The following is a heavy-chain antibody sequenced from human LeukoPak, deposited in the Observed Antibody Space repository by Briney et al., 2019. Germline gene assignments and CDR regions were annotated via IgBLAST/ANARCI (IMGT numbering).Heavy chain of an antibody. CDR3: ARNRVEGYYYDSSGSY. J-gene: IGHJ4*02. CDR2: IYYRART. V-gene: IGHV4-39*01. CDR1: GRPIRSRMYY. D-gene: IGHD3-22*01. Sequence: SETLSLTCTVSGRPIRSRMYYWGSIRQPPGKGLEWIGRIYYRARTYSTQSIKRQVTISVATSKTHFSLKLRSVTGGDTAVYYCARNRVEGYYYDSSGSYWGEGTLVTVSS.